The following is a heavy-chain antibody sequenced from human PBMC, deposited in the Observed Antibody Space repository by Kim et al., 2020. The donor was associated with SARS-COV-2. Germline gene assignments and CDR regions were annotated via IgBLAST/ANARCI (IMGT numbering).Heavy chain of an antibody. V-gene: IGHV4-38-2*02. CDR3: ARTPYGSPPGY. Sequence: SETLSLTCTVSGYSISSGYYWGWIRQPPGKGLEWIGSIYHSGSTYYNPSLKSRVTISVDTSKNQFSLKLSSVTAADTAVYYCARTPYGSPPGYWGQGTLVTVSS. CDR1: GYSISSGYY. J-gene: IGHJ4*02. CDR2: IYHSGST. D-gene: IGHD3-10*01.